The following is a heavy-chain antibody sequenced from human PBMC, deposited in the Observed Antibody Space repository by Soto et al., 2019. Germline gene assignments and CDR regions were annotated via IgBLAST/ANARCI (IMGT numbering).Heavy chain of an antibody. CDR2: VYHSGST. V-gene: IGHV4-59*08. Sequence: SETLSLTCTVSGGSISSYYWSWIRQPPGKGLEWIGYVYHSGSTNYNPSLESRVTISVDTSKNQFSLKLSSVTAADTAVYYCARSGYCNGGSCYLDYWGQGTLVTVSS. CDR1: GGSISSYY. J-gene: IGHJ4*02. CDR3: ARSGYCNGGSCYLDY. D-gene: IGHD2-15*01.